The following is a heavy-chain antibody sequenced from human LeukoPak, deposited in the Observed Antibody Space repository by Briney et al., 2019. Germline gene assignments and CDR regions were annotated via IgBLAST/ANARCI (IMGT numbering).Heavy chain of an antibody. V-gene: IGHV1-46*01. Sequence: ASVKVSCKPSGYTFTRYSVHWVRQAPGQGLEWMGIINPSGGSTSYAQKFQGRVTMTRDTSTSTVYMELSSLRSDDTAVYYCARHSHMDVWGKGTTVTVFS. CDR3: ARHSHMDV. D-gene: IGHD2-21*01. J-gene: IGHJ6*04. CDR1: GYTFTRYS. CDR2: INPSGGST.